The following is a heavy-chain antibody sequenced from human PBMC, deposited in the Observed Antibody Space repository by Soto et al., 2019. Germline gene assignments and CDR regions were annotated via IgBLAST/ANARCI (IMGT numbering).Heavy chain of an antibody. V-gene: IGHV3-74*01. CDR3: VKSSTGTYGLFDP. J-gene: IGHJ5*02. D-gene: IGHD3-10*01. CDR1: GFAFSNYW. CDR2: INPAGTST. Sequence: GGSLRLSCAASGFAFSNYWMHWVRQVPGKGLVWVSRINPAGTSTNYADSVKGRFTMSRDSAKSTLYLQMDSLRTEDSALYYCVKSSTGTYGLFDPWGQGTLVTVSS.